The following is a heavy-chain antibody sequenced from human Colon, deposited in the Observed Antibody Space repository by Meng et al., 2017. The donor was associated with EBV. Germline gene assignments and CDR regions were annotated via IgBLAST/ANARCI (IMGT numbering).Heavy chain of an antibody. CDR1: GGTFSSYT. CDR3: ARDEGGWLTAPDY. Sequence: QAGAELKQPGTSGKVTGKSSGGTFSSYTNSWVRPAPGQGLEWMGRIIPILGIANYEQKFQGRVTITADKSTSTAYMELSSLRSEDTAVYYCARDEGGWLTAPDYWGQGTLVTVSS. J-gene: IGHJ4*02. V-gene: IGHV1-69*08. D-gene: IGHD5-24*01. CDR2: IIPILGIA.